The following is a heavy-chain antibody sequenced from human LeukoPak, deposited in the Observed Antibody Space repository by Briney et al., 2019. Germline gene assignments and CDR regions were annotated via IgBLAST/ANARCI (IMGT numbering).Heavy chain of an antibody. J-gene: IGHJ4*02. Sequence: SETLSLTCTVSGVTIINSRFFWACLRQPPGKGLEWIASLSDRGSPKYSPSFRSRVSIFTDTAKNQLSLHLKSVTAADQAVYYCARDAIYRDSSGYRSPFDFWGQGILVTVSS. CDR2: LSDRGSP. V-gene: IGHV4-39*02. CDR3: ARDAIYRDSSGYRSPFDF. D-gene: IGHD6-19*01. CDR1: GVTIINSRFF.